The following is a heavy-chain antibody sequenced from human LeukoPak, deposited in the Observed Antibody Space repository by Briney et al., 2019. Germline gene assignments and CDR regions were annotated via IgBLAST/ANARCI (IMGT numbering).Heavy chain of an antibody. CDR2: IKQDGSEK. Sequence: GGSLRLSCAASGFTFSSYWMSWVRQAPGKGLAWVANIKQDGSEKYYVDSVKGRFTISRDNAKNSLYLQMNSLRAEDTAVYYCARVLGDSSGYLNWFDPWGQGTLVTVSS. J-gene: IGHJ5*02. CDR3: ARVLGDSSGYLNWFDP. D-gene: IGHD3-22*01. CDR1: GFTFSSYW. V-gene: IGHV3-7*03.